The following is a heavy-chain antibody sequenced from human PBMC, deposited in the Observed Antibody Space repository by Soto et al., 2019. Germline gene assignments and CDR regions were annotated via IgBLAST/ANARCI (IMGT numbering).Heavy chain of an antibody. J-gene: IGHJ4*02. CDR1: GGSISSGGYS. Sequence: PSETLSLTCAVSGGSISSGGYSWSWIRQPPGKGLEWIGYIYHSGSTYYNPSLKSRVTISVDRSKNQFSLKLSSVTAADTAVYYCARTYYYDSSGYLVFDYWGQGTLVTVSS. D-gene: IGHD3-22*01. CDR2: IYHSGST. V-gene: IGHV4-30-2*01. CDR3: ARTYYYDSSGYLVFDY.